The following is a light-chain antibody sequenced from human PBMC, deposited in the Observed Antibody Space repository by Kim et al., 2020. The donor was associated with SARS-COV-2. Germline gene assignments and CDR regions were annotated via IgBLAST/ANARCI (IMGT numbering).Light chain of an antibody. V-gene: IGKV3-15*01. Sequence: EIRMTQSPATLSVSPGETATLSCRASENVNTNLAWYQQKPGQAPGLLISGASTRATGIPARFSGSGSGTDFSLTISSLQSEDFAVYYCQQYNNWPPLTFGPGTKVDIK. CDR1: ENVNTN. J-gene: IGKJ3*01. CDR3: QQYNNWPPLT. CDR2: GAS.